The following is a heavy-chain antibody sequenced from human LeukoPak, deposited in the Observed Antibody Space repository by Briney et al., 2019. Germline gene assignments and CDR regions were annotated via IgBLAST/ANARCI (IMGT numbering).Heavy chain of an antibody. Sequence: GGSLRLSCAASGFTFSTYWMHWVRQSPGKGLVWVSRINSDGSTTNYADSVKGRFTISRDNAKNTLYLQMNSLRAEDTALYYCARNKSVPGSEGSWGQGTLVTVSS. J-gene: IGHJ5*02. D-gene: IGHD6-19*01. CDR1: GFTFSTYW. CDR3: ARNKSVPGSEGS. V-gene: IGHV3-74*01. CDR2: INSDGSTT.